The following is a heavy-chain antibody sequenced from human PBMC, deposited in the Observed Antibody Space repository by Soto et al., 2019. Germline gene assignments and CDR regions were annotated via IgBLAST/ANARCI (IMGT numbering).Heavy chain of an antibody. D-gene: IGHD3-16*01. V-gene: IGHV3-23*01. CDR3: AKGGYYSLFDI. Sequence: EMQLLESGGGLVQPGGSLRLSCVASGFPFSSYAMSWVRQTPGKGLEWVSGISGSGGRTYYADSVKGRFTISRDNSNNTLSRQMHILRVEDKAVYFCAKGGYYSLFDIWGQGTMVTVSA. CDR2: ISGSGGRT. CDR1: GFPFSSYA. J-gene: IGHJ3*02.